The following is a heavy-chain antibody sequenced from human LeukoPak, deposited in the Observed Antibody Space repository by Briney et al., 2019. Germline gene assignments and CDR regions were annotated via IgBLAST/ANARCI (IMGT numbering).Heavy chain of an antibody. CDR3: AKDRGWELLD. J-gene: IGHJ4*02. D-gene: IGHD1-26*01. CDR2: ISYDGSNK. CDR1: GFTFSSYG. Sequence: GGSLRLSCAASGFTFSSYGMHWVRQAPGKGLEWVAVISYDGSNKYYADSVKGRFTISRDNSKNTLYLQMNSLRAEDTAVYYCAKDRGWELLDGGRGPRVTVSS. V-gene: IGHV3-30*18.